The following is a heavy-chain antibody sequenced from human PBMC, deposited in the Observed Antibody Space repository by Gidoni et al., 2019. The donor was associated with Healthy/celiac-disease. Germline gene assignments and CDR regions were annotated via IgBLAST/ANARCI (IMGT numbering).Heavy chain of an antibody. J-gene: IGHJ4*02. V-gene: IGHV4-39*01. D-gene: IGHD6-13*01. CDR3: ARNTSSSWYLY. CDR2: IYYSGRT. CDR1: GGSIFSSSYD. Sequence: QLPLQSSFPGLVEPSENLSLTCPVSGGSIFSSSYDWRWIRQPPGKVLEWIWSIYYSGRTYYNTSRKSRVSISVDTSNNQFSLKLSSVTAADTAGYYCARNTSSSWYLYWGQGTLVTVSS.